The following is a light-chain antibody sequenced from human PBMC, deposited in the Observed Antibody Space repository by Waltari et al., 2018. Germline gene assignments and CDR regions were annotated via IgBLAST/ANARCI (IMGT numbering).Light chain of an antibody. J-gene: IGKJ3*01. CDR2: DAS. CDR3: QRRGHWPPGAT. CDR1: QSVSRY. V-gene: IGKV3-11*01. Sequence: EIVLTQSPATLSLSPGERATLSCRASQSVSRYLAWYQQEPGQAPRLLIYDASNRATGIPARFSGSGSVTDFTLTISSLEPEDFAVYYCQRRGHWPPGATFGPGTRVDIK.